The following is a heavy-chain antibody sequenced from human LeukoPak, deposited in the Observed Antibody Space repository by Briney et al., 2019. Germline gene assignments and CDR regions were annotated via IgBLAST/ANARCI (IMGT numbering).Heavy chain of an antibody. V-gene: IGHV4-59*01. CDR3: ARVYSSGGRSRFAFDI. CDR1: GGSISSYY. J-gene: IGHJ3*02. Sequence: SETLSLTCTVSGGSISSYYWSWIRQPPGKGLEWIGYIYYSGSTNYNPSLKGRVTISVDTSKNQFSLKLSSVTAADTAVYYCARVYSSGGRSRFAFDIWGQGTMVTVSS. CDR2: IYYSGST. D-gene: IGHD6-19*01.